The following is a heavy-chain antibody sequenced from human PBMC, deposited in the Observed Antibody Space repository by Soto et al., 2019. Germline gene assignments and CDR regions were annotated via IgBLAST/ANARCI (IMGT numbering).Heavy chain of an antibody. J-gene: IGHJ4*02. CDR1: GGSISSGGYY. D-gene: IGHD3-3*01. Sequence: SLTCTVSGGSISSGGYYWSWIRQHPGKGLEWIGYIYYSGSTYYNPSLKSRVTISVDTSKNQFSLKLSSVTAADTAVYYCARALLGQYDFWSGYYTGSFDYWGQGTLVTVSS. V-gene: IGHV4-31*03. CDR3: ARALLGQYDFWSGYYTGSFDY. CDR2: IYYSGST.